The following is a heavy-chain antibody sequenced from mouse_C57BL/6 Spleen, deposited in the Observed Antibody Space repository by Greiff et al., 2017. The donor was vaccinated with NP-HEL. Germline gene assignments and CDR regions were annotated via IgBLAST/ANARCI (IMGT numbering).Heavy chain of an antibody. CDR1: GYSITSGYY. D-gene: IGHD1-1*02. V-gene: IGHV3-6*01. J-gene: IGHJ4*01. CDR3: ARETMGYAMDY. Sequence: ESGPGLVKPSQSLSLTCSVTGYSITSGYYWNWIRQFPGNKLECMVYISYDGSNNYNPSLKNRISITRDTSKNQLFLKLNSVTTEDTATYYCARETMGYAMDYWGQGTSVTVSS. CDR2: ISYDGSN.